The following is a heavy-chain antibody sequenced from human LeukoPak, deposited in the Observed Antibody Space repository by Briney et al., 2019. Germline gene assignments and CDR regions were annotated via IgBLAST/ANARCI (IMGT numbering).Heavy chain of an antibody. J-gene: IGHJ4*02. D-gene: IGHD2-2*01. CDR1: GGTFNSYA. Sequence: ASVKVSCKASGGTFNSYAISWVRQAPGQGLEWMGGIIPIFGTANYAQKYQGRVTITADESTSTAYMELSSLRSEDTAVYYCASKYCSSTSCYYFDYWGQGTLVTVSS. CDR2: IIPIFGTA. CDR3: ASKYCSSTSCYYFDY. V-gene: IGHV1-69*01.